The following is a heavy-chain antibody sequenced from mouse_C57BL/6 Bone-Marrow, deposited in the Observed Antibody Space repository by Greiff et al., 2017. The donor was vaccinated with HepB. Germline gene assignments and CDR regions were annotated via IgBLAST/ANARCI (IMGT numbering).Heavy chain of an antibody. CDR1: GYTFTSYG. D-gene: IGHD2-3*01. CDR3: ARRGYDGYYGYFDY. J-gene: IGHJ2*01. V-gene: IGHV1-81*01. CDR2: IYPRSGNT. Sequence: VQLQQSGAELARPGASVKLSCKASGYTFTSYGISWVKQRTGQGLEWIGEIYPRSGNTYYNEKFKGKATLTADKSSSTAYMELRSLTSVDSAVYFCARRGYDGYYGYFDYWGQGTPLTVSS.